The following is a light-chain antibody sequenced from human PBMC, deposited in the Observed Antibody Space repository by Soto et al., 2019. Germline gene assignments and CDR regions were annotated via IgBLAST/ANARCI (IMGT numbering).Light chain of an antibody. J-gene: IGLJ3*02. CDR2: EVS. V-gene: IGLV2-14*01. Sequence: QSALTHPASVSGSPGQSITISCTGTSSDVGGYNYVSWYQQHPAKAPKLMIYEVSNRTSGVSHRFSGSKSGNTASLTISGLQAEDEADYYCSSYTTSSTLVFGRGTKLTVL. CDR3: SSYTTSSTLV. CDR1: SSDVGGYNY.